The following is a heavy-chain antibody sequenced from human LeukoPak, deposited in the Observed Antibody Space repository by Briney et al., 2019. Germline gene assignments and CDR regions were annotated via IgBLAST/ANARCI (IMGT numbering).Heavy chain of an antibody. D-gene: IGHD3-16*01. Sequence: PSETLSLTCTVSGGSISSSSYYWGWIRQPPGKGLEWIGSIYYSGSTYYNPSLKSRVTISVDTSKNQFSLKLSSVTAADTAVYYCVRDEGGSYPPTSWFDPWGQGTLVTVSS. V-gene: IGHV4-39*02. J-gene: IGHJ5*02. CDR3: VRDEGGSYPPTSWFDP. CDR2: IYYSGST. CDR1: GGSISSSSYY.